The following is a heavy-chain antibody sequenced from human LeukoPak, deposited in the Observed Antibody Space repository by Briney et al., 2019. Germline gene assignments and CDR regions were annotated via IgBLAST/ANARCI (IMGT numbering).Heavy chain of an antibody. D-gene: IGHD3/OR15-3a*01. J-gene: IGHJ3*01. CDR2: ISPSGDIT. CDR1: GFSFGEYA. V-gene: IGHV3-23*01. Sequence: GGSLRLSCAAAGFSFGEYAMTWVRQAPGKGLEWVSGISPSGDITYYADSVMGRFTISRDNRKSTVSLQMNSLRAEDTALYYCVRDLDWGAFDVWGQGTMVTVSS. CDR3: VRDLDWGAFDV.